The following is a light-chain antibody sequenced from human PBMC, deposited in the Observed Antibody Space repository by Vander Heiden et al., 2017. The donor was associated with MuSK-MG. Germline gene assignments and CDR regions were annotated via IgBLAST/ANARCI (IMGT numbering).Light chain of an antibody. CDR3: LKDYNYPWT. Sequence: AIQMTQSPSSLSAPVGDTVTITCRASQDIGNDVGWYQQRPGEAPKLLIYAASSLQSGVPSRFSGSGSGTDFTLTISSLHPEDFATYYCLKDYNYPWTFGQGTKVEIK. CDR1: QDIGND. V-gene: IGKV1-6*01. J-gene: IGKJ1*01. CDR2: AAS.